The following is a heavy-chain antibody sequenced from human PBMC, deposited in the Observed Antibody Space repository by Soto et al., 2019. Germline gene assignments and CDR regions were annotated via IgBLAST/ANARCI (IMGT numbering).Heavy chain of an antibody. CDR3: ARGDYEYNWFGP. Sequence: SETLSLTCTVSGGSISSGDYYWSWIRQPPGKGLEWIGYIYYSGSTYYNPSLKSRVTISVDTSKNQFSLKLSSVTAADTAVYYCARGDYEYNWFGPWGQGTLVTVSS. D-gene: IGHD3-22*01. J-gene: IGHJ5*02. CDR2: IYYSGST. V-gene: IGHV4-30-4*01. CDR1: GGSISSGDYY.